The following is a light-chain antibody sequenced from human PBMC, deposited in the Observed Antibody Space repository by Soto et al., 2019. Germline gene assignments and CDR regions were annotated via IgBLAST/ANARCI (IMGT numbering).Light chain of an antibody. CDR3: QQYNNWSPIT. Sequence: EIVMTQSPATLSVSPGERTTLSCRASQSVGSNLAWYQQKPGQAPRLLIYGASTRATGIPARFSDSGSGTEFTLTISSLQSEDFAVYYCQQYNNWSPITFGQGTRLEIK. J-gene: IGKJ5*01. V-gene: IGKV3-15*01. CDR2: GAS. CDR1: QSVGSN.